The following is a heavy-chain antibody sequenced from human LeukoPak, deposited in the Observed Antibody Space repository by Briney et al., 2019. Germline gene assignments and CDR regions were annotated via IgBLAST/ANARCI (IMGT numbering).Heavy chain of an antibody. V-gene: IGHV3-30*02. J-gene: IGHJ4*02. CDR2: IRYDGSNK. Sequence: GGSLRLSCAASGFSFRSYGTPWVRQAPGKGLGWVAFIRYDGSNKYYADSVKGRFTISSDNSKNTLYLQMNSLRAEDTAVYYCAKVNIVEAPAAMHGFDYWGQGTLVTVSS. CDR1: GFSFRSYG. CDR3: AKVNIVEAPAAMHGFDY. D-gene: IGHD2-2*01.